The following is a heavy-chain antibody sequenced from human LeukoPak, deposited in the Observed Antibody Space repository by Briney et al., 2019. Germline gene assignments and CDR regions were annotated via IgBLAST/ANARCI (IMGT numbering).Heavy chain of an antibody. CDR1: GASISSYY. V-gene: IGHV4-4*07. Sequence: SSETLSLTCTVSGASISSYYWMWLRQPAGKGLEWIGRIYTSGIIKYNPSLKSRVTMSADTSKSQFSLKLRSVTAADTAVYYCARVAPYASWYDYWGQGSLVTVSS. CDR2: IYTSGII. CDR3: ARVAPYASWYDY. J-gene: IGHJ4*02. D-gene: IGHD6-13*01.